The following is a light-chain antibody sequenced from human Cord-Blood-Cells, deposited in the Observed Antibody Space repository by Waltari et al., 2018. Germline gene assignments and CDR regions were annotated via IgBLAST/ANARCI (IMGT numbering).Light chain of an antibody. CDR3: QQSYSTPYT. Sequence: IQMNKSIPSLSESVGDRVTITCRASHSISRYLNWYQQKPWKAPKLRIYAASCLQSGVPSRFSGSGSGTDFTLTISSLQPEDFATYYCQQSYSTPYTFGQGTKLEIK. J-gene: IGKJ2*01. CDR1: HSISRY. V-gene: IGKV1-39*01. CDR2: AAS.